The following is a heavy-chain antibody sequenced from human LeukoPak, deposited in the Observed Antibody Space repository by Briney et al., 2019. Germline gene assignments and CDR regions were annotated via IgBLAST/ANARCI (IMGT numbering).Heavy chain of an antibody. CDR2: VSYDGSIK. Sequence: PGGSLRLSCAASGFTFSSYAMHWVRQAPGKGLEWVAVVSYDGSIKYYADSVKGRFTISRDNSKNTLYLQMNSLRAEDTAVYYCARDHDSTYWGQGTLVTVSS. J-gene: IGHJ4*02. V-gene: IGHV3-30*04. CDR3: ARDHDSTY. D-gene: IGHD3-22*01. CDR1: GFTFSSYA.